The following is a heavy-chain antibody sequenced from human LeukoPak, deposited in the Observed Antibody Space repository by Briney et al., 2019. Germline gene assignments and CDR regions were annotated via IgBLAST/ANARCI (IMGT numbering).Heavy chain of an antibody. V-gene: IGHV3-23*01. CDR2: IVGSGGST. CDR3: SKSDFIRSRSPYFDC. Sequence: SGGSLRRSCAASGFIFGNYGRPGRRQAAGKGLEWVSLIVGSGGSTRYADSVKGRFTISRDNSKNTVYLQMNSLRAEDTALYYCSKSDFIRSRSPYFDCWARKTLVTVSS. D-gene: IGHD2-21*02. J-gene: IGHJ4*02. CDR1: GFIFGNYG.